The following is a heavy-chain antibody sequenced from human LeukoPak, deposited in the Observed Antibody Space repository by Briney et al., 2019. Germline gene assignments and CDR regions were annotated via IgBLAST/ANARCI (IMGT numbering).Heavy chain of an antibody. Sequence: PSETLSLTCTVSGGSIRSSYYYWGWIRQPPGKGLEWIGSIYDSGSTYYNPSLKSRVTISVDTSKNQFSLKLSSVTAADTAVYYCARDQGRVGAYAFDIWGQGTMVTVSS. J-gene: IGHJ3*02. CDR1: GGSIRSSYYY. CDR3: ARDQGRVGAYAFDI. CDR2: IYDSGST. D-gene: IGHD3-10*01. V-gene: IGHV4-39*07.